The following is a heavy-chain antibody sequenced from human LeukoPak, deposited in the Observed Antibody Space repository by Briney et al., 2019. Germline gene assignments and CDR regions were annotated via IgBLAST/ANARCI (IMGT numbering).Heavy chain of an antibody. V-gene: IGHV1-58*02. D-gene: IGHD2-2*01. J-gene: IGHJ6*02. CDR2: IVVGSGNT. CDR3: AAAGYCSSPSCSPYYYYGMDV. Sequence: SVKVSCKASGFTLTSSAMQWVRQARGQRLEWIGWIVVGSGNTNYAQKFQERVTITRDMSTSTAYMELSSLRSEDTAVYYCAAAGYCSSPSCSPYYYYGMDVWGQGTTVTVSS. CDR1: GFTLTSSA.